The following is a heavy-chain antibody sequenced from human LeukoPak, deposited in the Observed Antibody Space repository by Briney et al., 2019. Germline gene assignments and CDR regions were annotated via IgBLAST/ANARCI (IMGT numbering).Heavy chain of an antibody. CDR2: VSGSGGST. CDR1: GFTFSSYA. CDR3: AKRQLSVAVEDY. Sequence: GGSLRLSCAASGFTFSSYAMSWVRQAPGKGLEWVSAVSGSGGSTYYADSVKGRFTISRDSSKNTLYLQMNSLRAEDTAVYYCAKRQLSVAVEDYWGQGILVTVSS. V-gene: IGHV3-23*01. J-gene: IGHJ4*02. D-gene: IGHD2-15*01.